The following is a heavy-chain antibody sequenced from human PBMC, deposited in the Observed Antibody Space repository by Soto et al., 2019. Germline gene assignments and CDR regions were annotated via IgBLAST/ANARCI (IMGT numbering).Heavy chain of an antibody. CDR1: GYTFTSYG. V-gene: IGHV1-18*01. Sequence: EASVKVSCKASGYTFTSYGISWVRQAPGQGLEWMGWISAYNGNTNYAQKLQGRVTMTTDTSTSTAYMELRSLRPDDTAVYYCERMAPPAHWLYYYGRDVWGQGTRVTVSS. CDR3: ERMAPPAHWLYYYGRDV. J-gene: IGHJ6*02. CDR2: ISAYNGNT. D-gene: IGHD1-1*01.